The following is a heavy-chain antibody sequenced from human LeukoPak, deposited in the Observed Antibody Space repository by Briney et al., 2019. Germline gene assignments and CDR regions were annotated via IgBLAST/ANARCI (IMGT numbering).Heavy chain of an antibody. Sequence: PVKVSCKASGGTFSSYAISWVRQAPGQGLEWMGGIIPIFGTANYAQKFQGRVTITADESTSTAYMELSSLRSEDTAVYYCAREIAVAGTRYFDYWGQGTLVTVSS. CDR2: IIPIFGTA. D-gene: IGHD6-19*01. V-gene: IGHV1-69*13. CDR1: GGTFSSYA. J-gene: IGHJ4*02. CDR3: AREIAVAGTRYFDY.